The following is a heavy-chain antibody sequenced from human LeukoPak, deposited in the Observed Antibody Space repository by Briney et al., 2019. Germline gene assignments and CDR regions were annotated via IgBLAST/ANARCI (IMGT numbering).Heavy chain of an antibody. CDR2: IIPIFGTA. D-gene: IGHD3/OR15-3a*01. Sequence: ASVKVSCKASGGTFSSYAISWVRQAPGQGLEWMGRIIPIFGTANYAQKFQGRVTITTDEPTSTAYMELSSLRSEDTAVYYCAREVGMISGIDYWGQGTLVTVSS. CDR3: AREVGMISGIDY. J-gene: IGHJ4*02. V-gene: IGHV1-69*05. CDR1: GGTFSSYA.